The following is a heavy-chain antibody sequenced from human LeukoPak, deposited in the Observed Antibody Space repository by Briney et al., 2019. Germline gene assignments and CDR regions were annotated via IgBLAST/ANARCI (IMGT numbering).Heavy chain of an antibody. D-gene: IGHD4-17*01. CDR3: ARHPSWPDYGGTFDF. CDR2: IYYSGST. V-gene: IGHV4-59*08. Sequence: SETLSLTCTVSGGSISSYYWSWIRQPPGKGLEWIGYIYYSGSTNYNPSLKSRVTISVDTSKNQFSLKLSSVTAADTAVYYCARHPSWPDYGGTFDFWGQGTLVIVSS. J-gene: IGHJ4*02. CDR1: GGSISSYY.